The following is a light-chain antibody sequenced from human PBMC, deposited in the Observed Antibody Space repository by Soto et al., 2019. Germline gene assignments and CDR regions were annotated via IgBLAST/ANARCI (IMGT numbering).Light chain of an antibody. CDR3: QQSYSTRRT. CDR2: AAS. CDR1: QIISSY. V-gene: IGKV1-39*01. J-gene: IGKJ1*01. Sequence: DIKMTQSPSSLSASVGDRVTITCRASQIISSYLNWYHQKPGKAPKLLIYAASSLQSGVPSRFSGSGSGTDFTLTISSLQPEDFATYYCQQSYSTRRTFGQGTKVDI.